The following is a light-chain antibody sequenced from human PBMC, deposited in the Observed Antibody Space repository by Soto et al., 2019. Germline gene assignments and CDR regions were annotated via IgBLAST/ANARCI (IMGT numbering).Light chain of an antibody. CDR3: SSYTSSSTYV. V-gene: IGLV2-14*01. J-gene: IGLJ1*01. Sequence: QSALTQPASVSGSPGQSIAIACTGTSSDVGAYDYVSWYQQHPGKAPKVMVYDVTNRPSGVSNRFSGSKSGNTASLTISGLQAEEKADYYCSSYTSSSTYVFGPGTKFTVL. CDR2: DVT. CDR1: SSDVGAYDY.